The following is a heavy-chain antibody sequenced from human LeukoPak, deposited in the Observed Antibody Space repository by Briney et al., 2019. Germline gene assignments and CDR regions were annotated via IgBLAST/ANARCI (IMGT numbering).Heavy chain of an antibody. J-gene: IGHJ6*03. Sequence: GGSLRLSXAASGFTFSSYGMHWVRQAPGKGLEWVAFIRYDGSNKYHADSVKGRFTISRDNSKNTLYLQMNSLRAEDTAVYYCAKVAAYYYYYMDVWGKGTTVTVSS. V-gene: IGHV3-30*02. D-gene: IGHD6-25*01. CDR1: GFTFSSYG. CDR2: IRYDGSNK. CDR3: AKVAAYYYYYMDV.